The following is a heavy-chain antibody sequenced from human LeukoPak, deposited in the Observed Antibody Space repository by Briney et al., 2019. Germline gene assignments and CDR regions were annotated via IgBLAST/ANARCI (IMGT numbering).Heavy chain of an antibody. CDR3: VRGIYSGYDRSFDS. J-gene: IGHJ4*02. Sequence: PSETLSLTCTVSGGSISTYYWNWIRQPPGKGLEWIGYIHYSGTTNHNPSLKGRVTISVDTSKNQLSLKLTSVTAADTAVYYCVRGIYSGYDRSFDSWGQGTLVTVSS. CDR2: IHYSGTT. D-gene: IGHD5-12*01. V-gene: IGHV4-59*01. CDR1: GGSISTYY.